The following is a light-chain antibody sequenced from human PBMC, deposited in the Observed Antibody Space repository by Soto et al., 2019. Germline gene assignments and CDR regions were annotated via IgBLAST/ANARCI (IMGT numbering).Light chain of an antibody. J-gene: IGKJ4*01. Sequence: EVVLTQSPGTLSLSPGKRATLSCRASQTVSSSFLGWYQQKPGQAPRLLISGASSRATGIPDRFSGSGSGTDFTLTISRLEPDDFAVYYCQQYGSSPLTFGGGTKVEIK. CDR1: QTVSSSF. V-gene: IGKV3-20*01. CDR3: QQYGSSPLT. CDR2: GAS.